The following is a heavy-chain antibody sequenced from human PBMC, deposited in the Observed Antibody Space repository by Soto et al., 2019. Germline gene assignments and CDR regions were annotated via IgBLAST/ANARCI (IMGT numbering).Heavy chain of an antibody. CDR2: ISGSGGST. Sequence: EVQLLESGGGLVQPGGSLRLSCAASGFTFSSYAMSWVRQAPGKGLEWVSAISGSGGSTYYADSVKGRFTISRDNSKNTLYLQMNSLRAEDTAVYYCAKTRAITFGGVIGDAFDIWGQGTMVTVSS. CDR1: GFTFSSYA. CDR3: AKTRAITFGGVIGDAFDI. D-gene: IGHD3-16*01. V-gene: IGHV3-23*01. J-gene: IGHJ3*02.